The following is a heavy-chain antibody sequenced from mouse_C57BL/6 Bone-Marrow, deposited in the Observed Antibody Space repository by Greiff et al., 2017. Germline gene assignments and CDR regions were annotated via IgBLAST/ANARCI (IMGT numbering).Heavy chain of an antibody. CDR1: GYAFTNYL. Sequence: QVQLQQSGAELVRPGTSVQVSCKASGYAFTNYLLEWVKQRPGQGLEWIGVINPGSGGTNYNEKFKGQATLTADKSSSTAYMQLSSLTSEDSSVYFGERSAYYYEDYWGQGTTLTVSS. CDR2: INPGSGGT. CDR3: ERSAYYYEDY. V-gene: IGHV1-54*01. D-gene: IGHD1-1*01. J-gene: IGHJ2*01.